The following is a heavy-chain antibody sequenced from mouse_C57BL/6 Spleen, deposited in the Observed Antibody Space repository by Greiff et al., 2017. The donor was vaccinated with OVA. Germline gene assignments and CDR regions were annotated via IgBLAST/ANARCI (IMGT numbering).Heavy chain of an antibody. D-gene: IGHD1-1*02. CDR2: IDPSDSYT. J-gene: IGHJ4*01. V-gene: IGHV1-50*01. CDR1: GYTFTSYW. CDR3: ARRWGSAMDY. Sequence: QVQLQQPGAELVKPGASVKLSCKASGYTFTSYWMQWVKQRPGQGLEWIGEIDPSDSYTNYNQTFKGKATLTVDTSSSTAYMQLSSLTSEDSAVYYCARRWGSAMDYWGQGTSVTVSS.